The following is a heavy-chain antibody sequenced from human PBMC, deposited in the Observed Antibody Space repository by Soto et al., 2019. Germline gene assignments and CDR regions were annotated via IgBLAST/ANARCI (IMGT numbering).Heavy chain of an antibody. Sequence: GASVKVSCKASGYTFTSYAMHWVRQAPGQRLEWMGWINAGNGNTKYSQKFQGRVTITRDTSASTAYMELSSLRSEDTAVYYCARDPFYDFWPYGMDVWGQGTTVTVSS. V-gene: IGHV1-3*01. D-gene: IGHD3-3*01. J-gene: IGHJ6*02. CDR1: GYTFTSYA. CDR3: ARDPFYDFWPYGMDV. CDR2: INAGNGNT.